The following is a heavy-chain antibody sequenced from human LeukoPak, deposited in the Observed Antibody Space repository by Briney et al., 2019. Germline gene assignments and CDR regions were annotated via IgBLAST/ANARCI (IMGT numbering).Heavy chain of an antibody. J-gene: IGHJ4*02. CDR2: IYSGGST. Sequence: GGSLRLSCAASGFTVSSNYMSWVRQAPGKGLEWVSVIYSGGSTYYADSVKGRFTISRDNSKNTLYLQMNSLRAEDTAVYYCARENRVRGVIIPFDYWGQGTLVTVSS. CDR3: ARENRVRGVIIPFDY. D-gene: IGHD3-10*01. V-gene: IGHV3-53*01. CDR1: GFTVSSNY.